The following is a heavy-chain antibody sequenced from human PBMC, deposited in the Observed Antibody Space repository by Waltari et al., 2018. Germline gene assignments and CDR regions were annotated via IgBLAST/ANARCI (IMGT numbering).Heavy chain of an antibody. CDR2: ILPILNIT. Sequence: QVQLVQSGAEVKKPESSVKVSCQVSGGSCSTYAINGVRQAPGQGLEWMGRILPILNITQYSQKFQGRVTLTADTSTRVAYMELNSLTSEDTAVYFCSRGPQAAGNQLDPWGQGTLVTVSS. CDR3: SRGPQAAGNQLDP. CDR1: GGSCSTYA. J-gene: IGHJ5*02. V-gene: IGHV1-69*04.